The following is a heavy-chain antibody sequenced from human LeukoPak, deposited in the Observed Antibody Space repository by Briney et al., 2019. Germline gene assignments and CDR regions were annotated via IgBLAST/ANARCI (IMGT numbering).Heavy chain of an antibody. Sequence: SETLSLTCTVSGGSISSYYWSWIRQPPGKGLEWIGYIYYSGSTNYNPSLKSRVTISVDTSKNQFSLKLSSVTAADTAVYYCARAVAAAGQDYYFDYWGQGTLVTVSS. CDR3: ARAVAAAGQDYYFDY. CDR2: IYYSGST. D-gene: IGHD6-13*01. J-gene: IGHJ4*02. V-gene: IGHV4-59*12. CDR1: GGSISSYY.